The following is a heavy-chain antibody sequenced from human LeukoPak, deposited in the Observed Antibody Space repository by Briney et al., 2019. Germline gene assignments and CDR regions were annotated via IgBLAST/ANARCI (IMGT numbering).Heavy chain of an antibody. CDR2: ISGSGGST. V-gene: IGHV3-23*01. Sequence: GSLRLSCAASGFTFSSYAMSWVRQAPGKGLEWVSAISGSGGSTYYADSVRGRFTISRDNSKNTLYLQMNSLRAEDTAVYYCAKGEVRGPTQYFQHWGQGTLVTVSS. J-gene: IGHJ1*01. D-gene: IGHD3-10*01. CDR3: AKGEVRGPTQYFQH. CDR1: GFTFSSYA.